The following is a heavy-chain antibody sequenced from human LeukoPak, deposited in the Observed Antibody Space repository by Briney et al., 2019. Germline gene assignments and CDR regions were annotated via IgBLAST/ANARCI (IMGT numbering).Heavy chain of an antibody. CDR3: ARTTRVTPDGRAEYFED. J-gene: IGHJ1*01. D-gene: IGHD4-11*01. V-gene: IGHV4-59*03. CDR2: RCDDGRD. CDR1: GVSISTSC. Sequence: SETLSLTCTVSGVSISTSCWSWIRQSPGRGLEWVGYRCDDGRDLYNPSLRSRVSRVTISMDASEKQFSLSLRSVTAADTAMYYCARTTRVTPDGRAEYFEDWGQGTLVIVSS.